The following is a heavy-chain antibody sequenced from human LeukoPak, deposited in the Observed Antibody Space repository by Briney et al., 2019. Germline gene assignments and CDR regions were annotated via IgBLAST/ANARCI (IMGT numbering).Heavy chain of an antibody. Sequence: GGSLRLSCAASGFTFSSYEMNWVRQAPGKGLVWVSRINSDGTSISYVDSVKGRFTISRDNAKNTLYLQMNSLRPEDTAIYSCASLLTPYQASGGGGLDVWGQGTTVNVSS. CDR1: GFTFSSYE. CDR3: ASLLTPYQASGGGGLDV. V-gene: IGHV3-74*01. D-gene: IGHD3-10*01. J-gene: IGHJ6*02. CDR2: INSDGTSI.